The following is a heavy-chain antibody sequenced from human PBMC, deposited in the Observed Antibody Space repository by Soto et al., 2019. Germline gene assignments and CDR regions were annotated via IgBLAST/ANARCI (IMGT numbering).Heavy chain of an antibody. Sequence: ASVKVSCRASGYTFTSYYMHWVRQAPGQKNKWKGIINPSGGSTSYAQKFQGRVTMTRDTSTSTFYMELSSLRSEDTAVYFFASGKGHCSGGSCLDAFDIWGQGTMVTVSS. V-gene: IGHV1-46*03. CDR1: GYTFTSYY. D-gene: IGHD2-15*01. CDR3: ASGKGHCSGGSCLDAFDI. CDR2: INPSGGST. J-gene: IGHJ3*02.